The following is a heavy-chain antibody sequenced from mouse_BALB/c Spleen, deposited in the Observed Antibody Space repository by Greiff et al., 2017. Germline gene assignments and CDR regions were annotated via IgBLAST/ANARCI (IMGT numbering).Heavy chain of an antibody. D-gene: IGHD1-2*01. CDR3: ARSLLRPWFAY. Sequence: VQLQQSGPELVKPGASVKMSCKASGYTFTSYVMHWVKQKPGQGLEWIGYINPYNDGTKYNEKFKGKATLTSDKSSSTAYMELSSLTSEDSAVYYCARSLLRPWFAYWGQGTLVTVSA. CDR2: INPYNDGT. J-gene: IGHJ3*01. CDR1: GYTFTSYV. V-gene: IGHV1-14*01.